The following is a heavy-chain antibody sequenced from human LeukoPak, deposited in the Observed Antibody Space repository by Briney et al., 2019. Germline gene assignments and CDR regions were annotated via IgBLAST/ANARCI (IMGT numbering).Heavy chain of an antibody. CDR2: VNPNSGNT. J-gene: IGHJ4*02. CDR3: ARGQWLPVFDF. Sequence: ASVKVSCKASGYTFTSYDINWVRQATGQGLEWMGWVNPNSGNTGYAQKFQGRVTITRNTSISTAYMGLSSLRSEDTAVYYCARGQWLPVFDFWGQGTLVTVSS. CDR1: GYTFTSYD. D-gene: IGHD3-22*01. V-gene: IGHV1-8*03.